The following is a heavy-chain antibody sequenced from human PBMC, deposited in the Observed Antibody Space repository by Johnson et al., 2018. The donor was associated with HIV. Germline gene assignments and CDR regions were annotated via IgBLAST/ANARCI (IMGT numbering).Heavy chain of an antibody. CDR1: GFTFSSYA. V-gene: IGHV3-66*01. D-gene: IGHD2-21*01. J-gene: IGHJ3*02. CDR3: ARARARVTFDI. Sequence: VQLVESGGGVVQPGRSLRLSCAASGFTFSSYAMHWVRQAPGKGLEWVSVIYSGGRTYYADSVKGRFTISRDNSKNTLYLQMNSLRAEDTAVYYCARARARVTFDIWGQGTMVTVSS. CDR2: IYSGGRT.